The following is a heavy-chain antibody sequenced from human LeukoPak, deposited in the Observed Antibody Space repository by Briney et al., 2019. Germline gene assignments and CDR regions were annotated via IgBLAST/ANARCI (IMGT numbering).Heavy chain of an antibody. Sequence: GGSLRLSCAASGFTFSSYEMNWVRQAPGKGLEWVSYISSSGSTIYYADSVKGRFTISRDNAKNSLYLQMNSPRAEDTAVYYCARVVVRGVHNQLDYWGQGTLVTVSS. CDR2: ISSSGSTI. J-gene: IGHJ4*02. V-gene: IGHV3-48*03. CDR1: GFTFSSYE. CDR3: ARVVVRGVHNQLDY. D-gene: IGHD3-10*01.